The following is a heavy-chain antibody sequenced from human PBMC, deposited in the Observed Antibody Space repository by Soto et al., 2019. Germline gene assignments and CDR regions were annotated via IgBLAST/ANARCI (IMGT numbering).Heavy chain of an antibody. J-gene: IGHJ4*02. CDR1: GFTFNSFA. Sequence: QVHLVESGGGVVQPGRSLRLSCAASGFTFNSFAMHWVRQAPGKGLQWVALISYDGSSKYYADSVKGRFTISRDNSKNTLHLQMNSLRPEDTAVYYCARDGYYETWQRRYFFDFWGLGTLVTVSS. CDR3: ARDGYYETWQRRYFFDF. CDR2: ISYDGSSK. D-gene: IGHD3-3*01. V-gene: IGHV3-30*04.